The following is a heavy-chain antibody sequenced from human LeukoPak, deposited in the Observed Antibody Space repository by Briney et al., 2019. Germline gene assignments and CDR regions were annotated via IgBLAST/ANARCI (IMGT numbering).Heavy chain of an antibody. D-gene: IGHD3-3*01. J-gene: IGHJ5*02. V-gene: IGHV4-59*01. CDR3: ASLGVVRNWFDP. CDR1: GGSFSGYY. Sequence: SETLSLTCAVYGGSFSGYYWSWIRQPPGKGLEWIGYIYYSGSTNYNPSLKSRVTISVDTSKNQFSLKLSSVTAADTAVYYCASLGVVRNWFDPWGQGTLVTVSS. CDR2: IYYSGST.